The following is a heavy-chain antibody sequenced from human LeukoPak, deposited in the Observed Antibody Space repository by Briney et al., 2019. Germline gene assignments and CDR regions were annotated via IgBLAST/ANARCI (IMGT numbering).Heavy chain of an antibody. D-gene: IGHD5-18*01. CDR3: AKDLVGYSYGPLDY. J-gene: IGHJ4*02. V-gene: IGHV3-23*01. CDR1: GFTFSSYA. Sequence: GGSLRLSCAASGFTFSSYAMSWVRQAPGKGLEWVSAISGSGGSTYYADSVKGRFTISRDNSKNTLYLQMNSLRAEDTAVYYCAKDLVGYSYGPLDYWGQGTLVTVSS. CDR2: ISGSGGST.